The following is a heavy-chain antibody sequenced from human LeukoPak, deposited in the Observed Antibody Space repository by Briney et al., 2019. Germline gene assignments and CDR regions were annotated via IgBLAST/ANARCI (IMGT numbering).Heavy chain of an antibody. CDR3: AKGDYTFDY. CDR2: MNPNSGNT. V-gene: IGHV1-8*01. Sequence: ASVKVSCKTSGYTFTSYDINWVLQATGQGLEWMGWMNPNSGNTGYAQKIQGRVTMTRNTSISTAYMELSSLRSEDTAVYYCAKGDYTFDYWGQGTLVTVSS. D-gene: IGHD4-17*01. J-gene: IGHJ4*02. CDR1: GYTFTSYD.